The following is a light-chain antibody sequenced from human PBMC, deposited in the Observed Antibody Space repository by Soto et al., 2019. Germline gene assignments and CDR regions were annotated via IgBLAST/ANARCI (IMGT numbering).Light chain of an antibody. CDR1: QSVSSSY. CDR2: GAS. CDR3: QQYGSSPQT. Sequence: IAWTPASGTLSLSPGERATLSCRASQSVSSSYLAWYQQKPGQAPRLLIYGASSRATGIPDRFSGSGSGTDFTLTISRLEPEDFAVYYCQQYGSSPQTFGQGTKVDIK. V-gene: IGKV3-20*01. J-gene: IGKJ1*01.